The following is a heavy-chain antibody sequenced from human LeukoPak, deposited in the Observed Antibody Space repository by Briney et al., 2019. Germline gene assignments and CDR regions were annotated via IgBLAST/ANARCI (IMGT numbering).Heavy chain of an antibody. CDR2: IYYSGST. Sequence: PSETLSLTCTVSGGSISSYYWSWIRQPPGKGLEWIGYIYYSGSTNYNPSLKSRVTISVDTSKNQFSLKLSSVTAADTAVYYCERLPYDSSGYTSDYWGQGTLVTVSS. V-gene: IGHV4-59*08. J-gene: IGHJ4*02. D-gene: IGHD3-22*01. CDR1: GGSISSYY. CDR3: ERLPYDSSGYTSDY.